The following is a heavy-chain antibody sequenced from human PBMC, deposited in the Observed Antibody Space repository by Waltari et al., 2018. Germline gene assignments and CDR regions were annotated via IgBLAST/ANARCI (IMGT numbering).Heavy chain of an antibody. Sequence: EVQLVESGGGLVQPGGSLRLSCAASGFTFSSYWMSWVRPAPGKGREWVANIKQDGSEKYYVDSVKGRFTISRDNAKNSLYLQMNSLRAEDTAVYYCARVATQQLVPYYFDYWGQGTLVTVSS. CDR2: IKQDGSEK. V-gene: IGHV3-7*01. CDR1: GFTFSSYW. CDR3: ARVATQQLVPYYFDY. J-gene: IGHJ4*02. D-gene: IGHD6-13*01.